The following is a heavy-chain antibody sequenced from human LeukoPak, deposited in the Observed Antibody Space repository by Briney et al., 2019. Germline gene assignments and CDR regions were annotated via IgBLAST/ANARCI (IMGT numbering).Heavy chain of an antibody. CDR1: GFTFSSYA. Sequence: GGSLRLSCAASGFTFSSYAMHWVRQAPGKGLEWVAVISYDGSNKYYADSVKGRFTISRDNSKNTLYLQMNSLRADDTAVYYCAKTPAGAWDYFDYWGQGTLVIVSS. CDR3: AKTPAGAWDYFDY. CDR2: ISYDGSNK. V-gene: IGHV3-30-3*02. J-gene: IGHJ4*02. D-gene: IGHD4/OR15-4a*01.